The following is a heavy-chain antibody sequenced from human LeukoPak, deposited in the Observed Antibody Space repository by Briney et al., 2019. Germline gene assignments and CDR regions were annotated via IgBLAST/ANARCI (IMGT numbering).Heavy chain of an antibody. J-gene: IGHJ4*02. CDR3: AKDPPDYGDYGFDY. CDR2: ISYDGSNK. D-gene: IGHD4-17*01. Sequence: PGGSLRLPCAASGFTFSSYGMHWVRQAPGKGLEWVAVISYDGSNKYYADSVKGRFTISRDNSKNTLYLQMNSLRAEDTAVYYCAKDPPDYGDYGFDYWGQGTLVTVSS. CDR1: GFTFSSYG. V-gene: IGHV3-30*18.